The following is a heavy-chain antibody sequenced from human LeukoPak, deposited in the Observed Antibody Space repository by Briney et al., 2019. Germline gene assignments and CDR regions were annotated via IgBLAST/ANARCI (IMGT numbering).Heavy chain of an antibody. CDR3: AREYYYDRTVQNLPDY. CDR1: GYTLTELS. V-gene: IGHV1-46*01. CDR2: INPSGGST. D-gene: IGHD3-22*01. Sequence: GASVKVSCKVSGYTLTELSMHWVRQAPGQGLEWMGIINPSGGSTSYAQRFQGRVTMTRDTSTSTVYMELSSLRSEDTAVYYCAREYYYDRTVQNLPDYWGQGTLVTVSS. J-gene: IGHJ4*02.